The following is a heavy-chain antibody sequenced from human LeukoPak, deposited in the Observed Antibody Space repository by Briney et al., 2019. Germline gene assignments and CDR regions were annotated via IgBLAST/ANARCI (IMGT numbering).Heavy chain of an antibody. CDR2: IFPRDSGT. V-gene: IGHV5-51*04. J-gene: IGHJ1*01. CDR1: GDFFPNYW. CDR3: AKPRYRDYSGAEH. Sequence: GGWLKSSCKGSGDFFPNYWIAWVRQMPGGGRVGMGIIFPRDSGTRYSPSFEAYLTISPDTRISTDFPQWRPMTASDSAMYYCAKPRYRDYSGAEHWGQGSLVTVSS. D-gene: IGHD4-17*01.